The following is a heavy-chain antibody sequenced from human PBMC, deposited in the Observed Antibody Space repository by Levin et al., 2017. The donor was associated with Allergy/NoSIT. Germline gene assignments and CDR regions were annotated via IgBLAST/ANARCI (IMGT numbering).Heavy chain of an antibody. CDR2: INTDGSST. Sequence: GESLKISCAASGFTFSSYWMHWVRQAPGKGLVWVSRINTDGSSTSYADSVKGRFTISRDNAKNTLYLQMKSLGAEDTAVYYCARGGSTSCYGWGQGTLVTVA. J-gene: IGHJ4*02. V-gene: IGHV3-74*01. CDR3: ARGGSTSCYG. CDR1: GFTFSSYW. D-gene: IGHD2-2*01.